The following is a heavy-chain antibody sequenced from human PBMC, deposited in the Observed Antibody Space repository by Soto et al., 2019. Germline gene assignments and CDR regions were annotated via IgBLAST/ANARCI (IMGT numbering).Heavy chain of an antibody. J-gene: IGHJ4*02. CDR1: GFTFSSYW. D-gene: IGHD2-2*01. CDR2: INNDGSST. Sequence: GGSLRLSCAASGFTFSSYWMHWVRQAPGKGLVWVSRINNDGSSTNYGDSVKGRFTISRDNAKNTLYLQMNSLRAEDTAVYYCARGGCTSTSCLDYWGQGTLVTVSS. CDR3: ARGGCTSTSCLDY. V-gene: IGHV3-74*01.